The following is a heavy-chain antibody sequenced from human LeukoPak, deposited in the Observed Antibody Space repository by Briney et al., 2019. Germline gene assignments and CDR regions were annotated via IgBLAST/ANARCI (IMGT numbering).Heavy chain of an antibody. Sequence: GGSLRLSCAVSGFTLCSYAMLWVSQAPGKGLEWVAVISYDERNKYYADSVKGRFTISRDNSKNTLYLQMNSQRAEDTAVYYCAKDLITHATTQMALDYWGQGTLVTVSS. J-gene: IGHJ4*02. CDR2: ISYDERNK. V-gene: IGHV3-30*04. CDR3: AKDLITHATTQMALDY. CDR1: GFTLCSYA. D-gene: IGHD4-17*01.